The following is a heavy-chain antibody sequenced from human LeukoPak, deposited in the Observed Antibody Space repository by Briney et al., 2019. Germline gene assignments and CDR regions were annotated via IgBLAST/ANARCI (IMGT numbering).Heavy chain of an antibody. D-gene: IGHD3-10*01. CDR1: GFTFSNAW. CDR3: TTTERVYYYGSGSYYNNTYYFDY. V-gene: IGHV3-15*01. J-gene: IGHJ4*02. CDR2: IKSKTDGGTT. Sequence: GGSLRLSCAASGFTFSNAWMSWVRQAPGKGLEWVGRIKSKTDGGTTDYAAPAKGRFTISRDDSKNTLYLQMNSLKTEDTAVYYCTTTERVYYYGSGSYYNNTYYFDYWGQGTLVTVSS.